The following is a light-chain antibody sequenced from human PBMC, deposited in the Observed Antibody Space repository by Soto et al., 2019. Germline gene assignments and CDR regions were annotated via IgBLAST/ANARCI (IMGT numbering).Light chain of an antibody. J-gene: IGLJ1*01. CDR2: DVS. CDR1: SGDVGGYNY. V-gene: IGLV2-14*03. CDR3: SSYTTSNTRQIV. Sequence: QSVLTQPASVSGSPGQPITISCTGTSGDVGGYNYVSWYQHHPGKAPKLLIYDVSNRPSGVSNRFSGSKSDNTASLTISGLQPEDEADYYCSSYTTSNTRQIVFGTGTKVTVL.